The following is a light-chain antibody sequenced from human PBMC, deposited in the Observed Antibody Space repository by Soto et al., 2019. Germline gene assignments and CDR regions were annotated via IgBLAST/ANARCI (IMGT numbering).Light chain of an antibody. CDR2: GAS. Sequence: EVVMRQSPATLSVSPGEGATLSCRASQGIGDTLAWYHHKPGQAPRLLIYGASSRASGIPDRFSGSGSGTDFTLSINILEPEDFAVYYCQQYDSSPWTLGQGTKVDIK. CDR1: QGIGDT. CDR3: QQYDSSPWT. J-gene: IGKJ1*01. V-gene: IGKV3D-15*03.